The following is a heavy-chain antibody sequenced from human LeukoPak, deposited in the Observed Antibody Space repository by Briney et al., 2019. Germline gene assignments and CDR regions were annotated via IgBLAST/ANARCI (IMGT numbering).Heavy chain of an antibody. J-gene: IGHJ4*02. D-gene: IGHD1-20*01. Sequence: SETLSLTCTVSGGSISSYYWSWIRQPPGKGLEWVAYIYYSGGTNYNPSLKSRVTISVDTSKNQFSLKLSSVTAADTAVYYCARARSRYNWNDGLDYWGQGTLVTVSS. V-gene: IGHV4-59*01. CDR3: ARARSRYNWNDGLDY. CDR1: GGSISSYY. CDR2: IYYSGGT.